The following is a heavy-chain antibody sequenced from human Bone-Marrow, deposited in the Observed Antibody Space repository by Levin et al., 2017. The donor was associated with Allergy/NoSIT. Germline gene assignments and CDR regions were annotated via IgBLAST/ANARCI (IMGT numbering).Heavy chain of an antibody. CDR1: GFTFSHVW. Sequence: GGSLRLSCAASGFTFSHVWMSWVRQAPQKGLEWVGRIKRNGDGGTTDYGAPVKGRFTISRDDSKNTMYLQMNGLKTEDTAVYYCTPENYSGSGSFPAFEYWGQGTLVPVSS. J-gene: IGHJ4*02. D-gene: IGHD3-10*01. CDR3: TPENYSGSGSFPAFEY. V-gene: IGHV3-15*01. CDR2: IKRNGDGGTT.